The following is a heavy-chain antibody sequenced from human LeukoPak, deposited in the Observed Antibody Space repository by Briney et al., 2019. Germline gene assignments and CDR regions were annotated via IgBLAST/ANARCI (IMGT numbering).Heavy chain of an antibody. J-gene: IGHJ4*02. CDR2: IYYSGST. D-gene: IGHD4-17*01. V-gene: IGHV4-59*12. CDR3: AREVLATVTTFWFDL. CDR1: GGSISSYY. Sequence: RSSETLSLTCTVSGGSISSYYWSWIRQPLGKGLEWIGYIYYSGSTNYNPSLKSRVTISVDTSKNQFSLKLSSVTAADAAVYYCAREVLATVTTFWFDLWGQGTLVTVSS.